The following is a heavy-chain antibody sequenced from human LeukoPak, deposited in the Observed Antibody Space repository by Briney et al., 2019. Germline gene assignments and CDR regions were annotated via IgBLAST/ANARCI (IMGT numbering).Heavy chain of an antibody. J-gene: IGHJ6*04. CDR3: AREPPHSGMDV. V-gene: IGHV3-48*03. Sequence: PGGSLRLSCAASGFTLNSYEMNWVRQAPGKGLEWVSYISSSGGTTYYADSMKGRFTISRDNAKNSLYLQMNSLKAEDTAVYYCAREPPHSGMDVWGKGPRSPSPQ. CDR2: ISSSGGTT. CDR1: GFTLNSYE. D-gene: IGHD1-26*01.